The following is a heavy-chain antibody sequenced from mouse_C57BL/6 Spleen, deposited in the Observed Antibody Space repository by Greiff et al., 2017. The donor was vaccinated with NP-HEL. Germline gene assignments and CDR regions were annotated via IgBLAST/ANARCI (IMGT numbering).Heavy chain of an antibody. Sequence: DVKLVESGGGLVKPGGSLKLSCAASGFTFSDYGMHWVRQAPEKGLEWVAYISSGSSTIYYADTVKGRFTISRDNAKNTLFLQMTSLRSEDTAMYYCARPGYYVDWYFDVWGTGTTVTVSS. J-gene: IGHJ1*03. D-gene: IGHD2-3*01. CDR2: ISSGSSTI. CDR3: ARPGYYVDWYFDV. V-gene: IGHV5-17*01. CDR1: GFTFSDYG.